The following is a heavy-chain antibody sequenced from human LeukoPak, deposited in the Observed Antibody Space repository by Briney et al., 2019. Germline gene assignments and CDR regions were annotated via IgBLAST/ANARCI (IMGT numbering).Heavy chain of an antibody. CDR3: ARVTEAPYYFDY. J-gene: IGHJ4*02. CDR1: GFTVSSNY. V-gene: IGHV3-53*01. CDR2: ISSSGST. Sequence: GGSLRLSCAASGFTVSSNYMSWVRQAPGKGLEWVSVISSSGSTYYADSVKGRFTISRDNAKNSLYLQMNSLRAEDTAVYYCARVTEAPYYFDYWGQGTLVTVSS.